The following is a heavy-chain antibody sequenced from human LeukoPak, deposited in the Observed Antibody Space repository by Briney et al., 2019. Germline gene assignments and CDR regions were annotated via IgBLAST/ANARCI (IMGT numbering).Heavy chain of an antibody. CDR3: AKNTKPTLVTPDF. Sequence: GGSLRLSCAASGFSFSSYGMHWVRQAPGKGLEWVAVTPYDGSNTYYADSVKGRFTISRDSSKNTLYLQMNSLRAEDSAVYYCAKNTKPTLVTPDFWGQGTLVTVSS. CDR2: TPYDGSNT. V-gene: IGHV3-30*18. D-gene: IGHD4-23*01. J-gene: IGHJ4*02. CDR1: GFSFSSYG.